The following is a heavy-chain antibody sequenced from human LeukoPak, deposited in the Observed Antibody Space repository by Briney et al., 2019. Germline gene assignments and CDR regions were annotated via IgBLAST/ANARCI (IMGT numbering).Heavy chain of an antibody. CDR1: GFTFSTYT. D-gene: IGHD4-11*01. J-gene: IGHJ4*02. CDR3: ARHSRQYQDLPDYFDC. CDR2: VSSGSSYR. Sequence: PGGSLRLSCAASGFTFSTYTMNWVRQAPGKGLEWVSAVSSGSSYRYHADSVKDRFSISRDNAKNSLYLQMNSLRAEDTAVYYCARHSRQYQDLPDYFDCWGQGTLVTVSS. V-gene: IGHV3-21*01.